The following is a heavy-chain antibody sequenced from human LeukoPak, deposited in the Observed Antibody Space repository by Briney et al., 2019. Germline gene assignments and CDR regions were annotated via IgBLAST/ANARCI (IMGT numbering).Heavy chain of an antibody. CDR2: IYHSGST. CDR1: GYFISSGHY. D-gene: IGHD3-16*01. Sequence: PSETLSLTCVVSGYFISSGHYWGWIRQPPGKGLEWIGSIYHSGSTYYNPSLKSRVSISVDTSKNQFSLKLSSVTAADTAVYFCARDDYGVFDAFDVWGQGTVVTVSS. CDR3: ARDDYGVFDAFDV. J-gene: IGHJ3*01. V-gene: IGHV4-38-2*01.